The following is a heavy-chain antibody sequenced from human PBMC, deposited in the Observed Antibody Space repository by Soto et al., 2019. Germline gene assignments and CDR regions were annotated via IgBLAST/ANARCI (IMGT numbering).Heavy chain of an antibody. CDR3: ARAGCDGGRCYTLVGLRYGMDV. J-gene: IGHJ6*02. D-gene: IGHD2-15*01. V-gene: IGHV3-30-3*01. CDR2: ISYDGNNK. Sequence: QVPLVESGGGVVQPGRSLRLSCAASGFTFSSYVMHWVRQAPGKGLEWVAVISYDGNNKYYADSVKGRFTISRDNSKDTLYLQMNSVRAEDTAVYYCARAGCDGGRCYTLVGLRYGMDVWGQGTTVTVSS. CDR1: GFTFSSYV.